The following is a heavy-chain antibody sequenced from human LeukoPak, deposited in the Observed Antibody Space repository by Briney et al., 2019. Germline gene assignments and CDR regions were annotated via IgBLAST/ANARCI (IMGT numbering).Heavy chain of an antibody. J-gene: IGHJ4*02. CDR2: IYSRGAT. CDR1: GFSVSNNY. Sequence: GGSVRLSCAASGFSVSNNYMSWVRQAPGKGLEGVSVIYSRGATYYADSVKGRFTISRDNSKNTLYLQMNSLRVEDTAVYYCAARNYWGQGTLVTVSS. D-gene: IGHD1-14*01. CDR3: AARNY. V-gene: IGHV3-53*01.